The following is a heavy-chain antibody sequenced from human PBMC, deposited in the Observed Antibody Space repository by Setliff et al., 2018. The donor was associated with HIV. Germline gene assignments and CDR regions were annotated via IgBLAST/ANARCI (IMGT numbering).Heavy chain of an antibody. CDR3: ARIRYGGIFLYYYYGMDV. V-gene: IGHV7-4-1*02. CDR2: INTNTGNP. D-gene: IGHD2-15*01. J-gene: IGHJ6*02. Sequence: ASVKVSCKASGYTFTDYTMIWVRQAPGQGLEWMGWINTNTGNPTYAPGFTGRFVFSLDTSVSTAYLHISSLKAEDTAVYYCARIRYGGIFLYYYYGMDVWGQGTTVTVSS. CDR1: GYTFTDYT.